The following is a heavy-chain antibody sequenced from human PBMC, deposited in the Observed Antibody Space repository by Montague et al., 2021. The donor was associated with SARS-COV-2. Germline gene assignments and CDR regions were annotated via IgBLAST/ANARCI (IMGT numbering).Heavy chain of an antibody. CDR2: IYWDDDK. CDR3: AHKTGLRYFDWLFQTNPTGGYFDL. V-gene: IGHV2-5*02. J-gene: IGHJ2*01. Sequence: PALVKPTQTLTLTCTFSGFSLSTSGVGVGWIRQPPGKALEWLALIYWDDDKRYSPSLKSRLTITKDTSKNQVVLTMTNMDTVDTATYYCAHKTGLRYFDWLFQTNPTGGYFDLWGRGTLVTVSS. D-gene: IGHD3-9*01. CDR1: GFSLSTSGVG.